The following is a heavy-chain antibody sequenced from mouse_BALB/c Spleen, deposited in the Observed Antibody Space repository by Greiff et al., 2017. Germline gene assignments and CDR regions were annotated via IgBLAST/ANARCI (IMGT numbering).Heavy chain of an antibody. D-gene: IGHD2-12*01. CDR3: ARILRLYAMDY. Sequence: EVQLQESGPGLVKPSQSLSLTCTVTGYSITSDYAWNWIRQFPGNKLEWMGYISYSGSTSYNPSLKSRISITRDTSKNQFFLQLNSVTTEDTATYYCARILRLYAMDYWGQGTSVTVSS. CDR2: ISYSGST. CDR1: GYSITSDYA. V-gene: IGHV3-2*02. J-gene: IGHJ4*01.